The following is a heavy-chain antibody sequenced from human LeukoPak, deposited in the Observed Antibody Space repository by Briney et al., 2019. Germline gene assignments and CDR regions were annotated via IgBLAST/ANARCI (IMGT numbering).Heavy chain of an antibody. CDR2: INAGNGNT. CDR1: GYTFTSYA. D-gene: IGHD3-10*01. V-gene: IGHV1-3*01. CDR3: ARFGEQSLLGAFDI. J-gene: IGHJ3*02. Sequence: ASVKVSCKASGYTFTSYAMHWVRQAPGQRLEWMGWINAGNGNTKYSQRFQGRVTITRDTSASTAYMELSSLRSEDTAVYYCARFGEQSLLGAFDIWGQGTMVTVSS.